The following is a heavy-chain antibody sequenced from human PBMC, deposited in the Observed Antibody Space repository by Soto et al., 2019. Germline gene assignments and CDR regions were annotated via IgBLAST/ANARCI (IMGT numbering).Heavy chain of an antibody. CDR2: ISGSGGST. Sequence: EVQLLESGGGLVQPGGSLRLSCAASGFTFSSYSMSWVRQAPGKGLEWVSAISGSGGSTYYADSGKGRFTISRDNSKNTLYLQMNSLRAEDTAVYYCAKDRVGNTFWFDPWGQGTLVTVSS. D-gene: IGHD3-16*01. CDR3: AKDRVGNTFWFDP. J-gene: IGHJ5*02. CDR1: GFTFSSYS. V-gene: IGHV3-23*01.